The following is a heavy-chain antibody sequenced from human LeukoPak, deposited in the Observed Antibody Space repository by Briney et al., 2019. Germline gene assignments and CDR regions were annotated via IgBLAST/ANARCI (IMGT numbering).Heavy chain of an antibody. CDR2: IYYSGST. D-gene: IGHD3-22*01. Sequence: PSETLPLTCTVSGGSISSYYWSWIRQPPGEGLEWIGYIYYSGSTNYNPSLKSRVTISVDTSKNQFSLKLSSVTAADTAAYYCAGASYDSSGVHWGQGTLVTVSS. CDR3: AGASYDSSGVH. J-gene: IGHJ4*02. V-gene: IGHV4-59*01. CDR1: GGSISSYY.